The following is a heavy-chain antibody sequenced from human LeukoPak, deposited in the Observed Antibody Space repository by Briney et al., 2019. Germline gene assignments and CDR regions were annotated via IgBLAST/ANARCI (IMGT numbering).Heavy chain of an antibody. Sequence: PGGSLRLSCAASGFTFSSYGMHWVRQAPGKGLEWVAVISYDGSNKGYADSVKGRFTISRDNAKNSLYLQMSSLRAEDTAVYYCARDRGSGWQFDYWGQGTLVTVSS. CDR2: ISYDGSNK. CDR1: GFTFSSYG. V-gene: IGHV3-30*03. CDR3: ARDRGSGWQFDY. D-gene: IGHD6-19*01. J-gene: IGHJ4*02.